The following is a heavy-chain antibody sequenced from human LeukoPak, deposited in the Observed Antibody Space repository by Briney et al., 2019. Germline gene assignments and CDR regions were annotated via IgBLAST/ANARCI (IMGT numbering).Heavy chain of an antibody. Sequence: GASVKVSCKASGYTFTSYGISWARQAPGQGLEWMGWISAYNGNTNYAQKLQARVTMTTDTSTSTTYMELRSLRSDDTAVYYCARSLDYYDSSGEGDAFDIWGQGTMVTVSS. J-gene: IGHJ3*02. CDR1: GYTFTSYG. V-gene: IGHV1-18*01. CDR3: ARSLDYYDSSGEGDAFDI. CDR2: ISAYNGNT. D-gene: IGHD3-22*01.